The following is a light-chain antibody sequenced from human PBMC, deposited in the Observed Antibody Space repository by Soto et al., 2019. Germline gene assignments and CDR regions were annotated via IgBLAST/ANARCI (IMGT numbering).Light chain of an antibody. V-gene: IGKV1-39*01. J-gene: IGKJ3*01. CDR3: QQSHRAPRT. CDR2: TAS. Sequence: DIQMTQSPSSLSASVGARVTITCRASQSISSYLNWYQQKPGKAPKLLIYTASSLQSGVPSRFSGSGSGTDFTLTISSLQPEDFATYYCQQSHRAPRTFGPGTKVHI. CDR1: QSISSY.